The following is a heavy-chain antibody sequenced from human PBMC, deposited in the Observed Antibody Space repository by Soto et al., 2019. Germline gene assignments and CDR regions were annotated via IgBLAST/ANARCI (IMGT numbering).Heavy chain of an antibody. CDR1: GYTFTGYY. CDR3: AGGRPLGYCSGGSCYWGL. D-gene: IGHD2-15*01. Sequence: ASVKVSCKASGYTFTGYYMHWVRQAPGQGLEWMGWINPNSGGTNYAQKFQGWVTMTRDTSISTAYMELSRLRSDDTAVYYCAGGRPLGYCSGGSCYWGLWGQGTLVTVSS. CDR2: INPNSGGT. J-gene: IGHJ4*02. V-gene: IGHV1-2*04.